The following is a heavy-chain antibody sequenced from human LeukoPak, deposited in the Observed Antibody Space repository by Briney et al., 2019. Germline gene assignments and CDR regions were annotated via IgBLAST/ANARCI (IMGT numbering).Heavy chain of an antibody. J-gene: IGHJ4*02. CDR3: TREGYNRSGHFLDF. CDR2: IYPSGRT. CDR1: SGSMTDSC. D-gene: IGHD3-10*01. V-gene: IGHV4-59*12. Sequence: SETLSLTCSVSSGSMTDSCWSWFRQAPGEGFEWLGFIYPSGRTEYSPSLRSRVSFSVATSRMEATVRLSSVTASDTAVYYCTREGYNRSGHFLDFWGQGTLVTVSS.